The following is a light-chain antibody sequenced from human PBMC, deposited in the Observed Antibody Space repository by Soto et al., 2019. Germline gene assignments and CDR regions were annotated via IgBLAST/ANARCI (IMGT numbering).Light chain of an antibody. CDR1: SSNVGNNL. CDR3: GTWDLKLSTVV. J-gene: IGLJ2*01. CDR2: DNN. Sequence: QSVLTQPPSVSAAPGQKVTISCSGSSSNVGNNLVSWYQQLPGTAPKLLIYDNNQRPSGIPDRFSASKSGTSATLGITGLQTGDEADYYCGTWDLKLSTVVFGGGTKLT. V-gene: IGLV1-51*01.